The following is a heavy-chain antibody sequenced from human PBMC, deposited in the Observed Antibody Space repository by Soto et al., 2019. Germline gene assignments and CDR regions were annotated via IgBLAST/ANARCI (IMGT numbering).Heavy chain of an antibody. CDR2: IDASGNT. Sequence: ASETLSLTCTVSVDSITTYYWSWIRQPAGKGLEWIGRIDASGNTNYNPSLNSRVTMSIDTSKKQFSLKLTSVTAADTAIYCCARYSNNWFQTEGMDVWGQGTTVTVSS. CDR1: VDSITTYY. V-gene: IGHV4-4*07. J-gene: IGHJ6*02. D-gene: IGHD6-13*01. CDR3: ARYSNNWFQTEGMDV.